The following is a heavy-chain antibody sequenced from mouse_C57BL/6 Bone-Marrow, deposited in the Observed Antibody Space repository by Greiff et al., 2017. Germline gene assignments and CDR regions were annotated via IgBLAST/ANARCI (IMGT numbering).Heavy chain of an antibody. CDR2: ISNGGGST. CDR1: GFTFSDYY. V-gene: IGHV5-12*01. CDR3: ARLLSDY. Sequence: EVKLVESGGGLVQPGGSLKLSCAASGFTFSDYYMYWVRQTPEKRLEWVAYISNGGGSTYYPDTVKGRLTISRDNAKNTLYLQMSRLKSEDTAMYYCARLLSDYWGQGTTLTVSS. J-gene: IGHJ2*01.